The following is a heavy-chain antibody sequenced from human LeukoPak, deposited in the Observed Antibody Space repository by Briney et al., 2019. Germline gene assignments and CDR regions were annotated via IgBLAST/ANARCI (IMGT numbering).Heavy chain of an antibody. D-gene: IGHD2-15*01. CDR3: SRRDCSHSDCFDGYFNL. CDR1: GGSIIRASSY. J-gene: IGHJ2*01. Sequence: SETLSLTCTVSGGSIIRASSYWGWIRQPPGKWLEWIGSIYYSGSTYYNPSIQSRVTIYIDTPKTRYSLNLNSVPAPDTAVYYCSRRDCSHSDCFDGYFNLGGRGTLLTASS. V-gene: IGHV4-39*01. CDR2: IYYSGST.